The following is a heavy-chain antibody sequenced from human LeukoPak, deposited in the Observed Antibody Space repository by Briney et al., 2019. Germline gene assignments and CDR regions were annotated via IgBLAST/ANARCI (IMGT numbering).Heavy chain of an antibody. V-gene: IGHV3-21*01. Sequence: GGSLRLSCAASGFTFSSYRMNWVRQAPGRGLEWVSSISSSSSYIYYADSVKGRFTISRDNAKNSQYLQMNSLRAEDTAVYYCARLSSSWLAFDFWGQGTLVTVSS. J-gene: IGHJ4*02. CDR2: ISSSSSYI. D-gene: IGHD6-13*01. CDR3: ARLSSSWLAFDF. CDR1: GFTFSSYR.